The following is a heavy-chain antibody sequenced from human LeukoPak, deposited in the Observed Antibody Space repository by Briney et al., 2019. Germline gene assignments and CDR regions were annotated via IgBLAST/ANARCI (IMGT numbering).Heavy chain of an antibody. J-gene: IGHJ4*02. CDR1: GYTFTGYY. Sequence: ASVKVSCKASGYTFTGYYMHWVRQAPGQGLEWMGWINPNSGGTNYAQKFQGRVTMTRDTSISTAYMELSRLRSEDTAVYYCARSPSYGDLDIDYWGQGTLVTVSS. CDR3: ARSPSYGDLDIDY. V-gene: IGHV1-2*02. CDR2: INPNSGGT. D-gene: IGHD4-17*01.